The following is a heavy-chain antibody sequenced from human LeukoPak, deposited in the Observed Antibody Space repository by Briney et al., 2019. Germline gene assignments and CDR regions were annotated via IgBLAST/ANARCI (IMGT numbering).Heavy chain of an antibody. D-gene: IGHD6-13*01. J-gene: IGHJ5*02. V-gene: IGHV4-59*01. CDR1: GGSFSGYY. CDR3: ARVYSSSRYWFDP. CDR2: IYYSGST. Sequence: SETLSLTCAVYGGSFSGYYWSWIRQPPGKGLEWIGYIYYSGSTNYNPSLKSRVTISVDTSKNQFSLKLSSVTAADTAVYYCARVYSSSRYWFDPWGQGTLVTVSS.